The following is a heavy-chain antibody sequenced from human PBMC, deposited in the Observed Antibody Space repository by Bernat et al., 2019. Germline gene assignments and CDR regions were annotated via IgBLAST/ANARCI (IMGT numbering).Heavy chain of an antibody. J-gene: IGHJ5*02. D-gene: IGHD5-18*01. CDR3: ARGDTAMDR. V-gene: IGHV4-34*01. CDR2: INHSGST. CDR1: GGSFSGYY. Sequence: QVQLQQWGAGLLKPSETLSLTCAVYGGSFSGYYWSWIRQPPGKGLEWSGEINHSGSTNYNPSLKSRVTISVDTSKNPFSLKLSAVTSVDTAVYYCARGDTAMDRWGQGTLVTVSS.